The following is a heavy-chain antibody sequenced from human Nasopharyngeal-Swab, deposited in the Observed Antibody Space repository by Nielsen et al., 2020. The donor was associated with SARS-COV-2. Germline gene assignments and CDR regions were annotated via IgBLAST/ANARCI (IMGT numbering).Heavy chain of an antibody. CDR1: GYTFISYY. CDR3: ARDTTGTTKFDY. J-gene: IGHJ4*02. CDR2: INPSGGST. D-gene: IGHD1-1*01. Sequence: ASVLDSCNASGYTFISYYMHWVRQPPGQGLEWMGIINPSGGSTSYAQKFQGRVTMTRDTSTSTVYMELSSLRSEDTAVYYCARDTTGTTKFDYWGQGTLVTVSS. V-gene: IGHV1-46*01.